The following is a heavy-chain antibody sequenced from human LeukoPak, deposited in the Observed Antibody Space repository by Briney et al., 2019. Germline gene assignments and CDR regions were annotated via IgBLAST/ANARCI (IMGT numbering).Heavy chain of an antibody. CDR1: GFTFSSYA. CDR3: AVLLRTLQLLDF. CDR2: ISGSGGST. V-gene: IGHV3-23*01. D-gene: IGHD3-10*01. Sequence: GGSLRLSCAASGFTFSSYAMSWVRQAPGKGLEWVSAISGSGGSTYYADSVKGRFTVSRDNSKNTLYVQMKSLRAEDTAMYYCAVLLRTLQLLDFWGQGTLVTVAS. J-gene: IGHJ4*02.